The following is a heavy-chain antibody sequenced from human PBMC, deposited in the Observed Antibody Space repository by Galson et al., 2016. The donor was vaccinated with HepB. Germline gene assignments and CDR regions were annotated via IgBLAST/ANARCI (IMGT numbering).Heavy chain of an antibody. CDR3: STVFTGWNDGYY. J-gene: IGHJ4*02. D-gene: IGHD1-1*01. V-gene: IGHV1-24*01. CDR1: GYSLSRLS. Sequence: SVKVSCKVSGYSLSRLSIHWVRQAPRKGLEWVGGLDPEDGKTIYAQQFQGRVTLTEDTSTDTAYMEVRSLRFEDTAVYYCSTVFTGWNDGYYWGQGTLVTGSS. CDR2: LDPEDGKT.